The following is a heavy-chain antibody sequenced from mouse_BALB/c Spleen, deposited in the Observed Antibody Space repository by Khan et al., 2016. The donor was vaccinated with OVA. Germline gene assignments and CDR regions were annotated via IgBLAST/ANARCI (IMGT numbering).Heavy chain of an antibody. V-gene: IGHV2-6-1*01. CDR1: GFSLTNYG. Sequence: QVQLKESGPGLVAPSQSLSITCTISGFSLTNYGVHWVRQTPGKGLEWLVVLWSDGTTTYDSALNTRLTISKDNSKSQDLLKMDSLQNDDTAMYYCARQPYYHYYVMDYWGQGTSVTVSS. CDR2: LWSDGTT. J-gene: IGHJ4*01. CDR3: ARQPYYHYYVMDY. D-gene: IGHD2-10*01.